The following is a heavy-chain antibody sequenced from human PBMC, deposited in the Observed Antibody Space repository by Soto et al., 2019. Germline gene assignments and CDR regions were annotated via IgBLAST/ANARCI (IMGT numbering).Heavy chain of an antibody. CDR3: ARELEGGVFDI. Sequence: PSETLSLTGTVSGGPVRDAYSYWTWIRQPPGKGLEWMGYLSYTGSTYYNPSLRNRATISVDESSNHLSLRLSSVTAADTAVYYCARELEGGVFDIWGRGTLVTVSS. V-gene: IGHV4-30-4*01. D-gene: IGHD2-8*02. J-gene: IGHJ3*02. CDR2: LSYTGST. CDR1: GGPVRDAYSY.